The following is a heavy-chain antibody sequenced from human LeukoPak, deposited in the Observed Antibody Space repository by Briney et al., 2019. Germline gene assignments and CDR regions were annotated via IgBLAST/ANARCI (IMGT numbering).Heavy chain of an antibody. D-gene: IGHD4-17*01. Sequence: SVKVSCKASGYTFTSYDINWVRQAPGQGLEWMGGIIPIFGTANYPQKFQGRVTITTDESTSTAYMDLSSLTSEDTAVYYCARDRATTVTKSFAFDIWGQGTMVTVSS. V-gene: IGHV1-69*05. CDR3: ARDRATTVTKSFAFDI. CDR1: GYTFTSYD. J-gene: IGHJ3*02. CDR2: IIPIFGTA.